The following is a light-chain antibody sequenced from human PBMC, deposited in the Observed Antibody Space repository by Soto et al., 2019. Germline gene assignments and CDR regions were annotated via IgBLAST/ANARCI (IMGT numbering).Light chain of an antibody. V-gene: IGKV3-15*01. Sequence: EIVMTQSPDTLSVSPGERAALSCRASQSVGSNLAWYQQKPGQAPRLLIYGASTRATGVPARFSGSGSGAELTLTINSLQSEYFALYYCQQYNDWPPITFGQGTRLEIK. J-gene: IGKJ5*01. CDR2: GAS. CDR1: QSVGSN. CDR3: QQYNDWPPIT.